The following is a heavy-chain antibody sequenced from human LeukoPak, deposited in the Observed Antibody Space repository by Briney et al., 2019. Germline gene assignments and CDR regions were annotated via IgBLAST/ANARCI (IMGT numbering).Heavy chain of an antibody. Sequence: GGSLRLSCAASGFTFRTYDMNWVRQAPGKGLEWVAVISYDGRNKNYADSVKGRFTISRDNSKNTLYLQMNSLRAEDTAVYYCAKGGYCSGGSCYSFAFDIWGQGTMVTVSS. CDR2: ISYDGRNK. CDR3: AKGGYCSGGSCYSFAFDI. D-gene: IGHD2-15*01. V-gene: IGHV3-30*18. J-gene: IGHJ3*02. CDR1: GFTFRTYD.